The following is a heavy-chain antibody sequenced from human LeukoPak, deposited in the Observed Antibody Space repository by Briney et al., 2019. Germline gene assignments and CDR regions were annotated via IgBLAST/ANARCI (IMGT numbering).Heavy chain of an antibody. CDR1: GGSVSSGSYY. V-gene: IGHV4-61*01. CDR2: IYYSGST. CDR3: ARAHGRVVAVAGSETFDY. J-gene: IGHJ4*02. D-gene: IGHD6-19*01. Sequence: SETLSLTCTVSGGSVSSGSYYWSWILQPPGKGLEWIGYIYYSGSTNSNPSLKSRVTISVDTSKNQFSLKLSSVTAADTAVYYCARAHGRVVAVAGSETFDYGGQGTLVTVSS.